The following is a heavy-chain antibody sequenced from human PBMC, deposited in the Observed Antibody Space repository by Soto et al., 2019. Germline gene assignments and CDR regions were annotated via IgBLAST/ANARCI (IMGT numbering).Heavy chain of an antibody. J-gene: IGHJ6*03. V-gene: IGHV4-59*01. CDR1: GGSIRSYY. CDR3: ETGGVGSKYAMTV. Sequence: QVQLQESGPGLVKPSQTLSLTCNVSGGSIRSYYWSWIRQPPGKRLEWIGYIYYSGYTNYNPSLKVRPTIAVDTSKNHMARRMGCVPAADPAVNYGETGGVGSKYAMTVGAKGPTATPSS. D-gene: IGHD3-10*01. CDR2: IYYSGYT.